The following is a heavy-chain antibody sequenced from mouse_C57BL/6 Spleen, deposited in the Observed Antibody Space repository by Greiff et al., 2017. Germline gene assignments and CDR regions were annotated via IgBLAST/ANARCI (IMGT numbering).Heavy chain of an antibody. CDR1: GYTFTSYW. CDR2: IDPSDSYT. Sequence: QVQLQQPGAELVMPGASVKLSCKASGYTFTSYWMHWVKPRPGQGLEWIGEIDPSDSYTNYNQKFKGKSTLTVDKSSSTAYMQLSSLTSEDSAVYYCARVRANYYGSSPYYFDYWGQGTTLTVSS. CDR3: ARVRANYYGSSPYYFDY. V-gene: IGHV1-69*01. J-gene: IGHJ2*01. D-gene: IGHD1-1*01.